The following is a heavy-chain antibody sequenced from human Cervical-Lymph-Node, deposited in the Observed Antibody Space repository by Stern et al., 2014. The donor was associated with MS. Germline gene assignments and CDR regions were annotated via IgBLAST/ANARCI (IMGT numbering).Heavy chain of an antibody. Sequence: VQLVESGGGVVQPGRSLRLSCAATGFNFSSYAMQWVRQAPGQGLEWVAGISYDGSRAYYADSVKGRFTISRDNSKKTLFLQMNSLRLEDTADYYCARDLRWFGEFDWGAMDVWGHGTTVTVSS. J-gene: IGHJ6*02. V-gene: IGHV3-30-3*01. CDR3: ARDLRWFGEFDWGAMDV. CDR1: GFNFSSYA. D-gene: IGHD3-10*01. CDR2: ISYDGSRA.